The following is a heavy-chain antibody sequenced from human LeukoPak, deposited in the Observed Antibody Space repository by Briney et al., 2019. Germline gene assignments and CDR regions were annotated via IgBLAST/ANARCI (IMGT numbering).Heavy chain of an antibody. CDR3: ARDGYRGGDFDY. CDR2: ISSTSSII. D-gene: IGHD2-21*01. V-gene: IGHV3-48*02. CDR1: GFTFSSYS. Sequence: GGSLRLSCAASGFTFSSYSLNWVRQAPGKGLEWVSYISSTSSIIYYADSVKGRFTISRDNAKNSLYLQMNSLRDEDTAVYYCARDGYRGGDFDYWGQGTLVTVSS. J-gene: IGHJ4*02.